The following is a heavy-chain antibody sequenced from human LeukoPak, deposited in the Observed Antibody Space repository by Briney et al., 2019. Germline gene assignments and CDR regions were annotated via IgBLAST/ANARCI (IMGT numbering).Heavy chain of an antibody. CDR1: GYTFTSYA. J-gene: IGHJ5*02. V-gene: IGHV1-3*01. D-gene: IGHD6-13*01. CDR2: INAGNGNT. Sequence: ASVKVSCKASGYTFTSYAMHWVRQAPGQRLGWMGWINAGNGNTKYSQKFQGRVTITRDTSASTAYMELSSLRSEDTAVYYCARSRTSYSSSWYNWFDPWGQGTLVTVSS. CDR3: ARSRTSYSSSWYNWFDP.